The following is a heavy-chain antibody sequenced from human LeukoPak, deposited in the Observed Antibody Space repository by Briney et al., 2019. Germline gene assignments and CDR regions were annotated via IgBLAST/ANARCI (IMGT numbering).Heavy chain of an antibody. CDR1: GITLSNYG. Sequence: GGSLRLSCAVSGITLSNYGMSWVRQAPGKGLEWVAGISGSGGTTNYADSVKGRFTVSRDNPKNTLFLHMNSLRAEDTAVYFCAKRGVVIRVILVGFHKEAYYFDSWGQGALVTVSS. CDR3: AKRGVVIRVILVGFHKEAYYFDS. CDR2: ISGSGGTT. V-gene: IGHV3-23*01. D-gene: IGHD3-22*01. J-gene: IGHJ4*02.